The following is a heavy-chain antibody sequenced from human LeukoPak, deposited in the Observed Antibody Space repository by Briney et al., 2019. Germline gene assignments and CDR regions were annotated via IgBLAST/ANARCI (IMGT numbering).Heavy chain of an antibody. J-gene: IGHJ5*02. CDR1: GFSLRASGVG. CDR3: VSLVRAAVLFDT. D-gene: IGHD2-21*01. CDR2: IYWDDDK. V-gene: IGHV2-5*02. Sequence: SGPTLVDPTQALTLTCTFSGFSLRASGVGVGWIRQPPGKALEWLTLIYWDDDKRYSPSRKSRLTITKATSKNQVVLTMTHMDPVDTATYFCVSLVRAAVLFDTWGQGILVTVSS.